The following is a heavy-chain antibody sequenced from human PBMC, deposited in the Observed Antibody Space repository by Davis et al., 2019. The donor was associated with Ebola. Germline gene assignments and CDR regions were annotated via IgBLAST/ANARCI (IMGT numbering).Heavy chain of an antibody. V-gene: IGHV1-18*01. D-gene: IGHD2-15*01. CDR3: ARDAVVVVAAWGTATTQAGYNSHGY. Sequence: ASVKVSCKASGYTFTSYAMHWVRQAPGQRLEWMGWISAYNGNTNYAQKLQGRVTMTTDTSTSTAYMELRSLRSDDTAVYYCARDAVVVVAAWGTATTQAGYNSHGYWGQGTLVTVSS. J-gene: IGHJ4*02. CDR1: GYTFTSYA. CDR2: ISAYNGNT.